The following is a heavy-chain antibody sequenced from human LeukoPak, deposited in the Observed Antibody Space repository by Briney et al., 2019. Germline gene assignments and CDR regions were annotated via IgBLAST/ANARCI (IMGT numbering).Heavy chain of an antibody. CDR1: GESMIGHY. J-gene: IGHJ5*02. V-gene: IGHV4-34*01. CDR2: IHHSGGT. Sequence: PETLSLTCAVYGESMIGHYWTWIRQPPGKRLEWIGEIHHSGGTNSNPSLKNRVTMSIDMSKNQFSLKLNSVTAADTAVYFCARATASGSGRAYDRWAQGNLVPVSS. CDR3: ARATASGSGRAYDR. D-gene: IGHD3-10*01.